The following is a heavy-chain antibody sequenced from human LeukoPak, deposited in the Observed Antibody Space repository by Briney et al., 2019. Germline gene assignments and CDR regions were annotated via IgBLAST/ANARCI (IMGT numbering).Heavy chain of an antibody. D-gene: IGHD3-10*01. Sequence: SETLSLTCTVSGGSINSTNNYWGWVRQPPGKGLEWIGTIFYSGSTYYNPSLKSRVTISGDTSKNQFSLKLTSVTAADTAVYYCARRIGFDAFDIGGQGTMVTVSS. CDR1: GGSINSTNNY. V-gene: IGHV4-39*01. CDR2: IFYSGST. J-gene: IGHJ3*02. CDR3: ARRIGFDAFDI.